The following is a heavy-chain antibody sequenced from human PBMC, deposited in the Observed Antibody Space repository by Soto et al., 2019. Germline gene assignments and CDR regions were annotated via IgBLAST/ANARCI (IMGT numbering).Heavy chain of an antibody. J-gene: IGHJ6*03. V-gene: IGHV1-3*01. Sequence: ASVRVSCKASGYTFASYAMHWVRQAPGQRLEWMGWINAGNGNTKYSQKFQGRVTITRDTSASTAYMELSSPRSEDTAVYYCARDAWIVVVPAATRYYYYYMDVWGKGTTVTVSS. D-gene: IGHD2-2*01. CDR1: GYTFASYA. CDR3: ARDAWIVVVPAATRYYYYYMDV. CDR2: INAGNGNT.